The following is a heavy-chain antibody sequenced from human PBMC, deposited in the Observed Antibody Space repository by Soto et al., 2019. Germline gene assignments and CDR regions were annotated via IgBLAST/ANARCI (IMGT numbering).Heavy chain of an antibody. D-gene: IGHD1-7*01. CDR3: AGTTSHQWYYMDV. CDR1: GYSVSSNSAA. CDR2: TYYRSRWYN. V-gene: IGHV6-1*01. Sequence: PSQTLSLTCAISGYSVSSNSAAWNWIRLSPSRGLEWLARTYYRSRWYNDYAVSVRSRITVNPDTSKNQFSLQLTSVTPEDTAVYYCAGTTSHQWYYMDVWGKGTTVTVSS. J-gene: IGHJ6*03.